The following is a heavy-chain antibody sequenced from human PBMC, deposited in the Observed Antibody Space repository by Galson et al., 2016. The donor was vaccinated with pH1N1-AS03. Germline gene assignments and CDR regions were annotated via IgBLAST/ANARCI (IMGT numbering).Heavy chain of an antibody. D-gene: IGHD3-10*01. CDR3: ARSTSGRLCDD. Sequence: SLRLSCAVSGFTFSDYWMTWVRQAPGKGLEWLANIDQGGXVQRYVDSVKGRFTISRDNAKNSLFLQMNSLRAEDTAVYYCARSTSGRLCDDWGQGTLVTVSS. V-gene: IGHV3-7*03. CDR2: IDQGGXVQ. J-gene: IGHJ4*02. CDR1: GFTFSDYW.